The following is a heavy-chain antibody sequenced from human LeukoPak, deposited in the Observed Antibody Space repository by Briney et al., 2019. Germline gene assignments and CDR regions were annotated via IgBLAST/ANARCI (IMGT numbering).Heavy chain of an antibody. CDR3: AKVKANREAFDI. CDR2: ISGSGGST. J-gene: IGHJ3*02. Sequence: PGGSLRLSGAASGFTFSSYAMSWVRQAPGKGLEWVSAISGSGGSTYYADSVKGRFTISRDNSKNTLYLQMNSLRAEDTAVYYCAKVKANREAFDIWGQGTMVTVSS. CDR1: GFTFSSYA. D-gene: IGHD1-26*01. V-gene: IGHV3-23*01.